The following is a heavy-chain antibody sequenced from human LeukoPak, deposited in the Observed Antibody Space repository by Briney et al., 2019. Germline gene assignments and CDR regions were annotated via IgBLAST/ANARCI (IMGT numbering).Heavy chain of an antibody. D-gene: IGHD3-22*01. J-gene: IGHJ6*02. Sequence: GGSLRLSCAASGFTFSSYGMHWVRQAPGKGLEWVAVISYDGSNKYYADSVKGRFTISRDNSKNTLYLQMNSLRAEDTAVYYCAKDSSGYYILDYYYYGMDVWGQGTTVTVSS. CDR2: ISYDGSNK. V-gene: IGHV3-30*18. CDR1: GFTFSSYG. CDR3: AKDSSGYYILDYYYYGMDV.